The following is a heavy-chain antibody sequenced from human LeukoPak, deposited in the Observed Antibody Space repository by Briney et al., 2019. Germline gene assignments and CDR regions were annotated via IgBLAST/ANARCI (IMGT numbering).Heavy chain of an antibody. CDR1: GFTFRDFT. J-gene: IGHJ4*02. CDR3: ARDFYDSSGYNYDY. D-gene: IGHD3-22*01. CDR2: ISASADKA. Sequence: GGSLRLSCAASGFTFRDFTMSWVRQAPGKGLEWVSAISASADKAYYAYSVKGRFTISRDNAKGKLYLQMNSLRAEDTALYYCARDFYDSSGYNYDYWGQGTLVTVSS. V-gene: IGHV3-23*01.